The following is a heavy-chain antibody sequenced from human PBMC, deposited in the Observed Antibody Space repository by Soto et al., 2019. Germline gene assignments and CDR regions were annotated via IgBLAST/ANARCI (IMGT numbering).Heavy chain of an antibody. V-gene: IGHV1-69*12. Sequence: QVQLVQSGAEVKKPGSSVKVSCKASGGTFSSYAISWVRQAPGQGLEWMGGIIPIFGTANYAQKFQGRVTITADESTSTAHMELSSLRSEDTAVYYCARVEMAKQFGWFDPWGQGTLVTVSS. D-gene: IGHD5-12*01. CDR3: ARVEMAKQFGWFDP. CDR1: GGTFSSYA. J-gene: IGHJ5*02. CDR2: IIPIFGTA.